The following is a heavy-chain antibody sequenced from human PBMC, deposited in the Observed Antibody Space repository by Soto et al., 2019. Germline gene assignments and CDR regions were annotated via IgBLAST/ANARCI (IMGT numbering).Heavy chain of an antibody. D-gene: IGHD3-3*01. CDR1: GYTFTSYD. CDR2: MNPNSGNT. CDR3: ARGRYYDFWSGYPKYNWFDP. J-gene: IGHJ5*02. Sequence: ASLKVSCKASGYTFTSYDINWVRQATGQGLEWMGWMNPNSGNTGYAQKFQGRVTMTRNTSISTAYMELSSLRSEDTAVYYCARGRYYDFWSGYPKYNWFDPWGQGTLVTVSS. V-gene: IGHV1-8*01.